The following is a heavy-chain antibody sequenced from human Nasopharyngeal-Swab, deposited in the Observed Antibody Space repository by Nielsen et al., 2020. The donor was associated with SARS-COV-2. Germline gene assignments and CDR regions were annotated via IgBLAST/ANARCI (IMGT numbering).Heavy chain of an antibody. CDR1: GFTFSSYW. Sequence: GGSLRLSCAASGFTFSSYWMSWVRQAPGKGLEWVAYIKEDGSEKYFVDSVKGRFTISRDNAKNSLYLQMNSLRAGDTAVYYCARDYTRFDYWGQGTLVTVSS. D-gene: IGHD3-16*01. J-gene: IGHJ4*02. CDR2: IKEDGSEK. V-gene: IGHV3-7*05. CDR3: ARDYTRFDY.